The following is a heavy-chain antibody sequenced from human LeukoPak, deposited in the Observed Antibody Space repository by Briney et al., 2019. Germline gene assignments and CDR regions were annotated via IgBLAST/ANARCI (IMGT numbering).Heavy chain of an antibody. D-gene: IGHD3-3*01. CDR2: ISSSGSTI. V-gene: IGHV3-11*01. Sequence: GGSLRLSCAASGFTFSDYYMSWIRQAPGKGLEWVSYISSSGSTIYYADSVKGRFTISRDNAKNSLYLQMNSLRAEDTAVYYCARDTFKRRPYYDLWSSNIGADYYYGMDVWGQGTTVTVSS. CDR3: ARDTFKRRPYYDLWSSNIGADYYYGMDV. CDR1: GFTFSDYY. J-gene: IGHJ6*02.